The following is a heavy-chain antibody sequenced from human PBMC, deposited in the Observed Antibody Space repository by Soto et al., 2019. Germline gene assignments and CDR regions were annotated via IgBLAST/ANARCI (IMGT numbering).Heavy chain of an antibody. V-gene: IGHV3-21*01. CDR2: ISSSSSYI. CDR1: GFTFSSYS. D-gene: IGHD3-3*01. CDR3: ARGPRDKLRFLEWLPANFDY. J-gene: IGHJ4*02. Sequence: PGGSLRLSCAASGFTFSSYSMNWVRQAPGKGLEWVSSISSSSSYIYYADSVKGRFTISRDNAKNSLYLQMNSLRAEDTAVYYCARGPRDKLRFLEWLPANFDYWGQGTLVTVSS.